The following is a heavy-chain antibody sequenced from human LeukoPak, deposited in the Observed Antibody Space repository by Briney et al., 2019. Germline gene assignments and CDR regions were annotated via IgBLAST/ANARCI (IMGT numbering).Heavy chain of an antibody. D-gene: IGHD2-15*01. Sequence: ASVKVSCKASGYTFSDYYMHWVRQAPGQGLEWMGWINPNSGGTNYAQKFQGRVTMTRDTSISTAYMELRRMRSDDTAVYYCARGTPLSTLPCYYYYMDVWGKGTTVTVSS. J-gene: IGHJ6*03. V-gene: IGHV1-2*02. CDR1: GYTFSDYY. CDR2: INPNSGGT. CDR3: ARGTPLSTLPCYYYYMDV.